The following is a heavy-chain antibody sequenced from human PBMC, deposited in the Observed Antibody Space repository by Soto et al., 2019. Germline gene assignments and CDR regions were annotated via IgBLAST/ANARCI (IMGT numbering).Heavy chain of an antibody. CDR2: IYYSGST. CDR3: ARHVRAGGWFGELLYSGAFDI. CDR1: GGSISSSSYY. J-gene: IGHJ3*02. D-gene: IGHD3-10*01. V-gene: IGHV4-39*01. Sequence: SETLSLTCTVSGGSISSSSYYWGWIRQPPGKGLEWIGSIYYSGSTYYNPSLKSRVTISADTSKNQFSLKLSSVTAADTAVYYCARHVRAGGWFGELLYSGAFDIWGQGTMVTVSS.